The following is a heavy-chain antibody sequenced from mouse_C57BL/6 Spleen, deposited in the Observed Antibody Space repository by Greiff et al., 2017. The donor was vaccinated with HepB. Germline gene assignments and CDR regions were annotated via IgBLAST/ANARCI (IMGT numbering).Heavy chain of an antibody. Sequence: VQLQQSGPVLVKPGASVKMSCKASGYTFTDYYMNWVKQSHGKSLEWIGVINPYNGGTSYNQKFKGKATLTVDKSSSTAYMELNSLTSEDSAVYYCARAYYSNPYYFDYWGQGTTLTVSS. J-gene: IGHJ2*01. D-gene: IGHD2-5*01. CDR3: ARAYYSNPYYFDY. CDR2: INPYNGGT. CDR1: GYTFTDYY. V-gene: IGHV1-19*01.